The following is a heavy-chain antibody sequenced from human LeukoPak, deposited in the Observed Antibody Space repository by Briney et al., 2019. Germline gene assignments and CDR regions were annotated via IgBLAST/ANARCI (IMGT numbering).Heavy chain of an antibody. CDR3: ARGNIWFDP. D-gene: IGHD2/OR15-2a*01. J-gene: IGHJ5*02. CDR1: GGSFSGYY. CDR2: INHSGST. Sequence: SETLSLTCAVYGGSFSGYYWSWIRQPPGKGLEWIGEINHSGSTNYNPSLKSRVTISVDTSKNQFSLKLSSVTAADTAVYYCARGNIWFDPWGQGILVTVSS. V-gene: IGHV4-34*01.